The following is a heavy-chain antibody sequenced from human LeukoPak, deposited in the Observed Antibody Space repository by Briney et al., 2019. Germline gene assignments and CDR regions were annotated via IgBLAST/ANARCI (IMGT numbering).Heavy chain of an antibody. CDR2: INRDGSDK. D-gene: IGHD6-19*01. V-gene: IGHV3-7*01. Sequence: GGSLRLSCAASGFTFSSYWMSWVRQAPGKGLEWVANINRDGSDKYYVGSVEGRFTISRDNAQNSLYLQLSSLRAEDTAMYYCARALYNTGWYPDYFDSWGQGTLVTVSS. CDR3: ARALYNTGWYPDYFDS. CDR1: GFTFSSYW. J-gene: IGHJ4*02.